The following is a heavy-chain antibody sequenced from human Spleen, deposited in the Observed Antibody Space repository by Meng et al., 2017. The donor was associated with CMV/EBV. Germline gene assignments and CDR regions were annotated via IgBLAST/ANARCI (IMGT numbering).Heavy chain of an antibody. J-gene: IGHJ3*02. CDR1: GFTFSDYY. Sequence: GESLKISCAASGFTFSDYYMSWVRQAPGKGLEWVSGINWNGGSTGYADSVKGRFTISSDNAKNSLYLQMNSLRAEDTAVYYCVKQYVDIWGQGTMVTVSS. V-gene: IGHV3-20*04. D-gene: IGHD6-19*01. CDR2: INWNGGST. CDR3: VKQYVDI.